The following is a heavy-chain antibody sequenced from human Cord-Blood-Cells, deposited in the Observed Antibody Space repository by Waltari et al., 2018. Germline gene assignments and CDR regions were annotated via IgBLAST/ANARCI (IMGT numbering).Heavy chain of an antibody. CDR2: IGTAGDT. CDR3: ARGRPYSSSFDY. D-gene: IGHD6-6*01. CDR1: GFTFSSYD. V-gene: IGHV3-13*01. Sequence: EVQLVESGGGLVQPGGSLRLSCAASGFTFSSYDMHWVRQATGKGLELVSAIGTAGDTYYPGSVKGRFTISRENANNSLYLQMNSLRAGDTAVYYCARGRPYSSSFDYWGQGTLVTVSS. J-gene: IGHJ4*02.